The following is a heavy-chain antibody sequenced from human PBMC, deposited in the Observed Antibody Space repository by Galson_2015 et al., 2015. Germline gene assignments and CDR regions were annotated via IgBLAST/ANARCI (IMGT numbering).Heavy chain of an antibody. V-gene: IGHV1-3*01. J-gene: IGHJ4*02. Sequence: SVKVSCKASGYTFTSYATHWVRQAPGQRLEWMGWINAGNGNTQYSQKFQGSVTITRDTSASTAYMELSSLRSADTAMYYCARNRGVGPKYYFDYWGQGTLVTVSS. CDR1: GYTFTSYA. CDR3: ARNRGVGPKYYFDY. D-gene: IGHD1-26*01. CDR2: INAGNGNT.